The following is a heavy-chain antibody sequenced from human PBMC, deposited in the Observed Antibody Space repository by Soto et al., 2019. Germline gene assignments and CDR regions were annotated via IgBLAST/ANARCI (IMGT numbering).Heavy chain of an antibody. CDR1: GGPIKTGDYY. D-gene: IGHD3-10*01. CDR3: ARAGFSYGHLLF. Sequence: QVQLKESGPGLVKPSETLSLTCNVSGGPIKTGDYYWNWIRQPPGKGLEWIGYVFYSGATNYSPSLKSRAAISMDTSKNQFSLSLTSVTAADTAVYYCARAGFSYGHLLFWGQGIRVTVPT. V-gene: IGHV4-30-4*01. J-gene: IGHJ4*02. CDR2: VFYSGAT.